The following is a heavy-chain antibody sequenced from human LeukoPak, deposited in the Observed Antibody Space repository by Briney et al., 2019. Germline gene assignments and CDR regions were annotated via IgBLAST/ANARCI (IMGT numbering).Heavy chain of an antibody. D-gene: IGHD6-6*01. CDR1: GFTFSGFW. Sequence: GGSLRLSCAVSGFTFSGFWMSWSRQAPGKALEWVASINSDGSEGYYADVVKGRFTISRDNAKNSLYLQINSLRAEDTAVYYCARSSYSSSSSVWGQGTMVTVSS. CDR2: INSDGSEG. J-gene: IGHJ3*01. CDR3: ARSSYSSSSSV. V-gene: IGHV3-7*03.